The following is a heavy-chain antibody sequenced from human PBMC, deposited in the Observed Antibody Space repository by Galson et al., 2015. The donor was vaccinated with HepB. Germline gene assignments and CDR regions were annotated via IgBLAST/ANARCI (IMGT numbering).Heavy chain of an antibody. CDR2: IKQDGSEK. V-gene: IGHV3-7*01. CDR1: GFTFSSYW. Sequence: SLRLSCAASGFTFSSYWMSWVHQAPGKGLEWVANIKQDGSEKYYVDSVKGRFTISRDNAKNSLYLQMNSLRAEDTAVYYCAREEGTLLWFGELVTADYWGQGTLVTVSS. CDR3: AREEGTLLWFGELVTADY. J-gene: IGHJ4*02. D-gene: IGHD3-10*01.